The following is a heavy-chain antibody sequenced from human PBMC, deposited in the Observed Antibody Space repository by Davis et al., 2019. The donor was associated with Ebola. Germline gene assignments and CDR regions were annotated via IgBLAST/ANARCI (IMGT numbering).Heavy chain of an antibody. Sequence: MPSETLSLTCTVSGGSIRSASDYWGWIRQPPGKGLEWIGSIFDSGISVTTYYNPSLKSRATISADTSKEQFSLKVNSVTAADTAVYFCANYDANRRYFDSWGQGALVTVSS. J-gene: IGHJ4*02. D-gene: IGHD4/OR15-4a*01. V-gene: IGHV4-39*01. CDR2: IFDSGISVTT. CDR1: GGSIRSASDY. CDR3: ANYDANRRYFDS.